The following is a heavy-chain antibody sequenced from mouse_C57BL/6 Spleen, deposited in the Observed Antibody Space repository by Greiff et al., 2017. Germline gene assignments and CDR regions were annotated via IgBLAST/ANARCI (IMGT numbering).Heavy chain of an antibody. V-gene: IGHV1-15*01. CDR2: IDPETGGT. CDR3: TRGGVITTVVEDSYWYFDV. CDR1: GYTFTDYE. J-gene: IGHJ1*03. Sequence: QVQLKQSGAELVRPGASVTLSCKASGYTFTDYEMHWVKQTPVHGLEWIGAIDPETGGTAYNQKFKGKAILTADKSSSTAYMELRSLTSEDSAVYYCTRGGVITTVVEDSYWYFDVWGTGTTVTVSS. D-gene: IGHD1-1*01.